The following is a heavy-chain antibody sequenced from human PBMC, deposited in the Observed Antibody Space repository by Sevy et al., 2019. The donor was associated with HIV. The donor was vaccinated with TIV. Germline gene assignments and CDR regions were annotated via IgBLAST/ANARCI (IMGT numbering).Heavy chain of an antibody. CDR3: ARSYVDWFDP. V-gene: IGHV4-59*01. J-gene: IGHJ5*02. Sequence: SETLSLTCTVSGGSISSYYWSWIRQPPGKGLEWIGYIYYSGSTNYNPSLKSRVTISVATSKNQFSLKLSSVTAADTAVYYCARSYVDWFDPWGQGTLVTVSS. CDR1: GGSISSYY. CDR2: IYYSGST. D-gene: IGHD3-16*01.